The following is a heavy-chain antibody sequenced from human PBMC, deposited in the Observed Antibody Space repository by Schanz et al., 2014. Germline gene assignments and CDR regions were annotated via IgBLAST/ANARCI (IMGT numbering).Heavy chain of an antibody. CDR2: IKQDGSEK. Sequence: EVQLVESGGGLVKPGGSLRLSCAASGFTFSNTWMSWVRQAPGKGLEWVANIKQDGSEKYYVDSVKGRFTISRDNAKNSLYLQMNSLRAEDTAVYYCARVVLAATGPRNYYYYGMDVWGQGTTVTVSS. J-gene: IGHJ6*02. V-gene: IGHV3-7*01. CDR3: ARVVLAATGPRNYYYYGMDV. D-gene: IGHD6-13*01. CDR1: GFTFSNTW.